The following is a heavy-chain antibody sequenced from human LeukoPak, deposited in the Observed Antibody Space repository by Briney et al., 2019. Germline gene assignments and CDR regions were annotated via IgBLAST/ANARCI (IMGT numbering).Heavy chain of an antibody. CDR2: IDPHSGDT. J-gene: IGHJ4*02. CDR3: AAGRWLQSGSDY. Sequence: ASVTVSCKASGYSFTDYYIHWVRQAPGQGLEWMGCIDPHSGDTKCAQKFQARVTMTRDTSISTAYMELDRLRSDDTAVYFCAAGRWLQSGSDYWGQGTLVTVSS. CDR1: GYSFTDYY. V-gene: IGHV1-2*02. D-gene: IGHD5-24*01.